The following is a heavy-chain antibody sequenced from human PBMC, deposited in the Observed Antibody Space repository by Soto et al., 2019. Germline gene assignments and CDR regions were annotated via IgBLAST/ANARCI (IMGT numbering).Heavy chain of an antibody. Sequence: QVQLQESGPGLVKPSQTLSLTCTVSGGSINSGDYYWSWIRQPPGKGLEWIGYIYYSGSTYYNPALKSRVTISVDTSKNQFSLKLSSVTAADTAVYNCARVRYSYGLIDYWGQGTLVTVSS. V-gene: IGHV4-30-4*01. CDR3: ARVRYSYGLIDY. J-gene: IGHJ4*02. D-gene: IGHD5-18*01. CDR2: IYYSGST. CDR1: GGSINSGDYY.